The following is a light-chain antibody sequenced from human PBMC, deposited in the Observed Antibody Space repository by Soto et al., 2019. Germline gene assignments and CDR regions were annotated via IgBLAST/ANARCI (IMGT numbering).Light chain of an antibody. J-gene: IGKJ4*01. CDR3: QQFNNYPLT. CDR2: DAS. Sequence: AIQLTQSPSSLSASVGDRVTVTCRASQGISSALAWYQQKPGRAPKLLIYDASNLEGGVPSRFSGHGSETDFALTISSLQPEDFATYYCQQFNNYPLTFGGGTQVESK. V-gene: IGKV1D-13*01. CDR1: QGISSA.